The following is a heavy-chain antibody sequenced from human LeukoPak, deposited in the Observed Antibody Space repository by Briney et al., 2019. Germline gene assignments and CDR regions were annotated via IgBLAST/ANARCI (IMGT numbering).Heavy chain of an antibody. D-gene: IGHD1-14*01. Sequence: SETLSLTCTVSSGSISSYYWSWIRQPPGKGLEWIGYVYYSGSSNYNPSLKSRVTVSVDTSKNQFSLKVSSVTAADTAVYYCARTEYYFDYWGQGTLVTVSS. CDR2: VYYSGSS. V-gene: IGHV4-59*01. J-gene: IGHJ4*02. CDR1: SGSISSYY. CDR3: ARTEYYFDY.